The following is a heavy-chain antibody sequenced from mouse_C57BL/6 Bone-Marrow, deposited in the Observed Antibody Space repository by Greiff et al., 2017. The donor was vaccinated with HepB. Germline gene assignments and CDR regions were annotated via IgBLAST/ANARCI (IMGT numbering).Heavy chain of an antibody. D-gene: IGHD2-14*01. Sequence: EVMLVESGGGLVKPGGSLKLSCAASGFTFSSYAMSWVRQTPEKRLEWVATISDGGSYTYYPDNVKGRFTISRDNAKNNRYLQMSHLKSEDTAMYYCASPSYYREAWFAYWGQGTLVTVSA. CDR3: ASPSYYREAWFAY. CDR2: ISDGGSYT. V-gene: IGHV5-4*03. J-gene: IGHJ3*01. CDR1: GFTFSSYA.